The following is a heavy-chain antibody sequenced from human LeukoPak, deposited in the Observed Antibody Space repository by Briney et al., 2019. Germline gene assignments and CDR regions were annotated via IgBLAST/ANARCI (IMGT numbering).Heavy chain of an antibody. V-gene: IGHV1-8*01. D-gene: IGHD6-19*01. J-gene: IGHJ4*02. CDR3: ARVRGYSSGWTRYFDY. CDR2: MNPNSGTT. CDR1: GYTFTSYD. Sequence: ASEKVSCKASGYTFTSYDINWVRQATGQGLEWMGWMNPNSGTTGYAKKFQGRVTMTTDTSTSTAYMELRSLRSDDTAVYYCARVRGYSSGWTRYFDYWGQGTLVTVSS.